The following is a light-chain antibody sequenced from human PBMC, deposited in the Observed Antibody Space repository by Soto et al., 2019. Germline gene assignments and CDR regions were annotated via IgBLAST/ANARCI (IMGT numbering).Light chain of an antibody. V-gene: IGKV3-20*01. Sequence: EIVLTQSPGTLSLSPGERATLSCRASQSVSSIYLAWYQQKPGQAPRLLIYDVSSRATGIPDRFSGSGSGTDFTLTISGLEPEDFAVYYCQQSGSSPVTFGQGTKVEIK. CDR1: QSVSSIY. CDR3: QQSGSSPVT. CDR2: DVS. J-gene: IGKJ1*01.